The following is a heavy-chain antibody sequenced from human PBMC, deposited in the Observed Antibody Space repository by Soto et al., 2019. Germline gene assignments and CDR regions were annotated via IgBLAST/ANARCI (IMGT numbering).Heavy chain of an antibody. CDR2: ISYDVSNQ. J-gene: IGHJ4*02. Sequence: PGGSLRLSCAASGFSFNTYGMYWVRQAPGKGLEWVAAISYDVSNQYHADSVKGRFTISRDNSKSTLYLQMNSLRVEDTAVYYCAKDIVKYTYGACDYWGQGALGTVSS. D-gene: IGHD5-18*01. CDR3: AKDIVKYTYGACDY. CDR1: GFSFNTYG. V-gene: IGHV3-30*18.